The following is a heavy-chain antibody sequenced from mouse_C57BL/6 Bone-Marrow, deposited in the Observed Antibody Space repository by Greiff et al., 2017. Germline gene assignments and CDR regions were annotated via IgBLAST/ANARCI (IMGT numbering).Heavy chain of an antibody. J-gene: IGHJ2*01. D-gene: IGHD2-2*01. V-gene: IGHV5-16*01. CDR3: AREGYGYGGEITPSYFDY. CDR2: INYDGSST. Sequence: EVQRVESEGGLVQPGSSMKLSCTASGFTFSDYYMAWVRQVPEKGLEWVANINYDGSSTYYLDSLKSRFIISRDNAKNILYLQMSSLKSEDTATYSCAREGYGYGGEITPSYFDYWGQGTTLTVSS. CDR1: GFTFSDYY.